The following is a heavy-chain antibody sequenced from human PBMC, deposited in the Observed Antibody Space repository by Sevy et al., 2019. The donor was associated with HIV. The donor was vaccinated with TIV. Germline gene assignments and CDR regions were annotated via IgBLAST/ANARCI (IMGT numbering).Heavy chain of an antibody. V-gene: IGHV4-59*11. J-gene: IGHJ4*02. Sequence: SETVSLICTVSGGPISSHYWSWIRQTPGKGLEWIGYFYYTGITNYNPSLKSRVTMSADTSTNRVSLKLSSVTAADTAVYYCARVPSPYYDSSGDLIREYYFDSWGQGTPVTVSS. CDR2: FYYTGIT. CDR3: ARVPSPYYDSSGDLIREYYFDS. CDR1: GGPISSHY. D-gene: IGHD3-22*01.